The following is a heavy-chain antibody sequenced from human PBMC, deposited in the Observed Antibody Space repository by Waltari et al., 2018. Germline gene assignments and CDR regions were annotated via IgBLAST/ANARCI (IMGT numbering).Heavy chain of an antibody. Sequence: QVQLQESGPGLVKPSETLSLTCTVSGGSISSHYWSWIRQPPGKGLEWIGYIYYSGSTNYNPSLKSRVTISVDTSKNQFSLKLSSVTAADTAVYYCARVIFGGLFDYWGQGTLVTVSS. J-gene: IGHJ4*02. V-gene: IGHV4-59*11. CDR3: ARVIFGGLFDY. CDR1: GGSISSHY. D-gene: IGHD3-16*01. CDR2: IYYSGST.